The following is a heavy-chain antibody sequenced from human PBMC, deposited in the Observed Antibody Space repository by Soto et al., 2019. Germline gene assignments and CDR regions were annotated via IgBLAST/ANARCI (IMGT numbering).Heavy chain of an antibody. Sequence: QVQLVQTGDEVKKPGASVKVSCKTSGYTFTSYGISSVGQAPGQALEWMGWISAYNGNTNYAQKLQGRVTMTTDTSTSTAYMELRSLRSDDTAVYYCAILWASSGWPFDYWGQGTLVTVSS. J-gene: IGHJ4*02. CDR1: GYTFTSYG. V-gene: IGHV1-18*01. CDR3: AILWASSGWPFDY. CDR2: ISAYNGNT. D-gene: IGHD6-19*01.